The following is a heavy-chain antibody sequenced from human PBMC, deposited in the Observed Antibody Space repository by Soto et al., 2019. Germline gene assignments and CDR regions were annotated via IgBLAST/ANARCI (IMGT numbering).Heavy chain of an antibody. V-gene: IGHV1-69*06. D-gene: IGHD1-26*01. Sequence: SVKVSCKASGGTFSSYAISWVRQAPGQGLEWMGGIIPIFGTSNYAQKFQGRVTITADKCTSTVYMELSSLRSEDTAVYYCARDEIVGATQYNWFDPWGQGTLVTVSS. CDR2: IIPIFGTS. J-gene: IGHJ5*02. CDR3: ARDEIVGATQYNWFDP. CDR1: GGTFSSYA.